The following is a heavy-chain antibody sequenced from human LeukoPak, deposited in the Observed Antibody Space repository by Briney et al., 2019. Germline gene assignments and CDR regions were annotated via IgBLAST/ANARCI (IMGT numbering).Heavy chain of an antibody. CDR1: GFTLSNFG. D-gene: IGHD5-18*01. J-gene: IGHJ2*01. CDR3: AKDADTATIIYWYFDL. V-gene: IGHV3-30*18. CDR2: ISDDWSNT. Sequence: GGSLRLSCTASGFTLSNFGMHWVRQAPAKGLEWLAVISDDWSNTFYADSVKGRFTISRDNSKNTLYLQLNSLRPEDTAVYYCAKDADTATIIYWYFDLWGRGTLVTVSS.